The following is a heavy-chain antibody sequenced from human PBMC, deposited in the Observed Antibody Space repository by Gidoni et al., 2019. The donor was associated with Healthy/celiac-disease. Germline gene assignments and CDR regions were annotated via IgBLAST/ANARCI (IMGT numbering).Heavy chain of an antibody. CDR1: GGSISSGGYY. CDR2: IYYSGST. V-gene: IGHV4-31*03. D-gene: IGHD3-22*01. J-gene: IGHJ5*02. Sequence: QVQLQESGPGLVKPSQTLSLTCTVSGGSISSGGYYWSWIRQHPGKGLEWIGYIYYSGSTYYNPSLKSRVTISVDTSKNQFSLKLSSVTAADTAVYYCARGKDSSGRPSNWFDPWGQGTLVTVSS. CDR3: ARGKDSSGRPSNWFDP.